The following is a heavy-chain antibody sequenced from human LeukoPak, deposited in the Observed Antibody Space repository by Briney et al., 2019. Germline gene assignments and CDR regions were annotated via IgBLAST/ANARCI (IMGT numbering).Heavy chain of an antibody. Sequence: ASVKVSCKASGYTFTSYDINWVRQATGQGLEWMGWMNPNSGNTGYAQKFQGRVTITRNTSISAAYMELSSLSSDDTAVYYCARGDLVGADDTNFDYWGQGTLVTVSS. CDR3: ARGDLVGADDTNFDY. D-gene: IGHD1-26*01. CDR2: MNPNSGNT. CDR1: GYTFTSYD. V-gene: IGHV1-8*03. J-gene: IGHJ4*02.